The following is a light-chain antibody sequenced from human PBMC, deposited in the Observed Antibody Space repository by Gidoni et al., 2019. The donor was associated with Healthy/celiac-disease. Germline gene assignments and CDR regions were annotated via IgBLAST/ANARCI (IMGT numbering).Light chain of an antibody. Sequence: SHELTQPPSVSESPGQTASITCSGDKLGDKYACWYQQKPGQSPVLVIYQDSKRPSGIPERFSGSNSGNTATLTISGTQAMDEADYYCQAWDSSTGVFGTGTKVTVL. V-gene: IGLV3-1*01. CDR2: QDS. CDR1: KLGDKY. J-gene: IGLJ1*01. CDR3: QAWDSSTGV.